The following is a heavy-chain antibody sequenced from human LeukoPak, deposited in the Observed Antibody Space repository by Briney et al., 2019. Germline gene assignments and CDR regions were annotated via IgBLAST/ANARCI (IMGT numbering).Heavy chain of an antibody. CDR3: ARSRSGSMAGTSDY. CDR2: VSTDGDT. CDR1: GFTFSRYA. J-gene: IGHJ4*02. Sequence: GGSLRLSCAASGFTFSRYAMSWVRQAPGKGLEWVSSVSTDGDTYYTDSVKGRFTISRYTSMNTLFLQMTSLRAEDTALYYCARSRSGSMAGTSDYWGQGTLVIVSS. V-gene: IGHV3-23*01. D-gene: IGHD6-19*01.